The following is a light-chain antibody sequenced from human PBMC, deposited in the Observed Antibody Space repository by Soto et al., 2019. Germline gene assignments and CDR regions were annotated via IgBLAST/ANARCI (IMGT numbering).Light chain of an antibody. CDR1: QDINNY. V-gene: IGKV1-27*01. J-gene: IGKJ4*01. CDR3: QKYDSDPLT. Sequence: DIQMTQSPSSLSASVGDSVTITCRASQDINNYLAWYQQKPGKGPKLLIYAASTLQSGVPSRFSGSGSGTDFTLTISSLQPEDVASYHCQKYDSDPLTFGGGTKVDIK. CDR2: AAS.